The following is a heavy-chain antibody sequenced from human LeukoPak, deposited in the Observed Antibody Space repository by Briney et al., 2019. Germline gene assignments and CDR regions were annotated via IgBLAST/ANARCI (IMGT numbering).Heavy chain of an antibody. D-gene: IGHD6-13*01. CDR3: ARGVGSSWYFDY. CDR1: GYTFTSYY. CDR2: INPTGGST. V-gene: IGHV1-46*01. Sequence: ASVKVSCKASGYTFTSYYMHWVRQAPGQGLEWMGLINPTGGSTGYAQKFQGRVTMTRDMSTSTDYMELSSLRSEDTAVYYCARGVGSSWYFDYWGQGTLVTVSS. J-gene: IGHJ4*02.